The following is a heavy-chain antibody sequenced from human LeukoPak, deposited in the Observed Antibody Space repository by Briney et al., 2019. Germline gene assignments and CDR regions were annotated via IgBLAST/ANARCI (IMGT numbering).Heavy chain of an antibody. V-gene: IGHV3-23*01. CDR3: AKGWGYGSGSYYPAY. CDR2: ISGRGGST. CDR1: GFTLSTNA. J-gene: IGHJ4*02. D-gene: IGHD3-10*01. Sequence: GGSLRLSCAASGFTLSTNAMSWVRQAPGKGLEWVSVISGRGGSTSYADSVKGRFTISRDNSKNTLYLQMNSLRAEDTAVYYCAKGWGYGSGSYYPAYWGQGTPVTVPS.